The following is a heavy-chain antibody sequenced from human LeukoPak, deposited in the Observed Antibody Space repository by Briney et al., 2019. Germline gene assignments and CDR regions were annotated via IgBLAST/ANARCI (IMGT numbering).Heavy chain of an antibody. D-gene: IGHD6-19*01. CDR3: ARVGDQWLLQYYFDH. J-gene: IGHJ4*02. Sequence: ASVKVSCKASGYTFTGYYMHWVRQAPGQGLEWMGWINPNSGGTNYAQKFQGRVTMTRDTSISTAYMELSRLRSDDTAVYYCARVGDQWLLQYYFDHWGQGTLVTVSS. V-gene: IGHV1-2*02. CDR2: INPNSGGT. CDR1: GYTFTGYY.